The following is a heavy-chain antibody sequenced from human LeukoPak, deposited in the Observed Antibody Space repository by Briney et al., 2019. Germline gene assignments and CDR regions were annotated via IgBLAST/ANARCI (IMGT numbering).Heavy chain of an antibody. CDR1: GGTFSLYV. Sequence: SVKVSCKASGGTFSLYVISWVRQAPGQGLEWMGGIIPILDITNYAQKFQGRVTITADKSTGTAYMELSSLRSEDTAVYYCAILSDGAYCGGDCFYLDYWGQGTLVTVSS. J-gene: IGHJ4*02. D-gene: IGHD2-21*02. V-gene: IGHV1-69*04. CDR2: IIPILDIT. CDR3: AILSDGAYCGGDCFYLDY.